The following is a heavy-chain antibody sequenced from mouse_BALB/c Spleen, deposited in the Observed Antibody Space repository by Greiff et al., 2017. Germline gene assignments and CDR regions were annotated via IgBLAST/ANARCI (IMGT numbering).Heavy chain of an antibody. V-gene: IGHV14-3*02. CDR3: VASRPYFDV. Sequence: EVQLQQSGAELVKPGASVKLSCTASGFNIKDTYMHWVKQRPEQGLEWIGRIDPANGNTKYDPKFQGKATITADTSSNTAYLQLSSLTSEDTAVYYCVASRPYFDVWGAGTTVTVAS. CDR2: IDPANGNT. CDR1: GFNIKDTY. D-gene: IGHD6-1*01. J-gene: IGHJ1*01.